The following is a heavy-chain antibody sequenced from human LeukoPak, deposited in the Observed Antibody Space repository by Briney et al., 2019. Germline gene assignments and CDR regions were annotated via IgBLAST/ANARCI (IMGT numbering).Heavy chain of an antibody. J-gene: IGHJ4*02. Sequence: SETLSLTCSVSGGSISSYYWSWIRQPPGKGLEWIAYIYNRGSTIHNPSLKSRVTISRDTSKNHFSLKLNSVTAADTAVYYCASILYGANGFDYWGQGALVTVSS. CDR3: ASILYGANGFDY. D-gene: IGHD4/OR15-4a*01. V-gene: IGHV4-59*01. CDR2: IYNRGST. CDR1: GGSISSYY.